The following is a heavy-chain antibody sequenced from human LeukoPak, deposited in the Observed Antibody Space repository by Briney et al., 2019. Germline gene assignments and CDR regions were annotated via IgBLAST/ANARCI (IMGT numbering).Heavy chain of an antibody. D-gene: IGHD2-15*01. V-gene: IGHV5-51*01. CDR2: IYPGDSDT. J-gene: IGHJ4*02. CDR1: GYSFTSYW. Sequence: GESLKISCKGSGYSFTSYWIGWVRQMPGKGLEWMGIIYPGDSDTRYSPSFQGQVTISADRSISTAYPQWSSLKAVDTAMYYCARLPKDIVVVVAATHWGQGTLVTVSS. CDR3: ARLPKDIVVVVAATH.